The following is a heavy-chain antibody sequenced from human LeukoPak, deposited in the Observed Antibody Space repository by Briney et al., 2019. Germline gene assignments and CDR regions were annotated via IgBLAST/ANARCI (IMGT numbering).Heavy chain of an antibody. Sequence: SETLSLTCSVSGGSISNYYWNWLRQPAGKGLEWIGRIYASGSTNYNPSLKSRVTISMDKSKNHFSLNLKSVTAADTAFYYCARDFYGDDGHHPFDYWGQGIQVTVTS. J-gene: IGHJ4*02. CDR1: GGSISNYY. V-gene: IGHV4-4*07. D-gene: IGHD2/OR15-2a*01. CDR3: ARDFYGDDGHHPFDY. CDR2: IYASGST.